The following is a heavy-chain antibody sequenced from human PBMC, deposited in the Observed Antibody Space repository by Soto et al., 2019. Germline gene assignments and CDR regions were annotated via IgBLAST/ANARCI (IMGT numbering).Heavy chain of an antibody. D-gene: IGHD3-10*01. CDR2: ISTNGRSK. CDR3: VRDRDLRDYYGMDV. Sequence: EVQLVQSGGGLAQPGGSLRLSCAGSGFAFSTYMMNWVRHAPGKGLGWIADISTNGRSKSYAASVRGLFTISIDNTKNSMYLQMTSLRDDDTAVYYCVRDRDLRDYYGMDVWGQGTTVTVSS. V-gene: IGHV3-48*02. CDR1: GFAFSTYM. J-gene: IGHJ6*02.